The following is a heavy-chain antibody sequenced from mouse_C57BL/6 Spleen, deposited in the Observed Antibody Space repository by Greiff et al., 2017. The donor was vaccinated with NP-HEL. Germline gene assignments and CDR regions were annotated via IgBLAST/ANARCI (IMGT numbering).Heavy chain of an antibody. CDR2: INPSNGGT. CDR1: GYTFTSYW. V-gene: IGHV1-53*01. CDR3: ARADTTVVATRYFDV. D-gene: IGHD1-1*01. Sequence: QVQLQQPGTELVKPGASVKLSCKASGYTFTSYWMHWVKQRPGQGLEWIGNINPSNGGTNYNEKFKSKATLTVDKSSSTAYMQLSSLTSEDSAVYYCARADTTVVATRYFDVWGTGTTVTVSS. J-gene: IGHJ1*03.